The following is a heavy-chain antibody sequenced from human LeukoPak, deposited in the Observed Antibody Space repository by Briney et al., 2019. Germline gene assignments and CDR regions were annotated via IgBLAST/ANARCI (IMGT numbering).Heavy chain of an antibody. J-gene: IGHJ4*02. V-gene: IGHV3-11*01. CDR1: GFSFSDNY. CDR3: ARGDPYYYDSSGYRSWDY. D-gene: IGHD3-22*01. CDR2: ISSSGGII. Sequence: GGSLRLSRAASGFSFSDNYMNWIRQAPGKGLEWVSQISSSGGIIHYADSVKGRFTVSRDNARNSLFLQMSSLRADDTAVYYCARGDPYYYDSSGYRSWDYWGQGALVTVSS.